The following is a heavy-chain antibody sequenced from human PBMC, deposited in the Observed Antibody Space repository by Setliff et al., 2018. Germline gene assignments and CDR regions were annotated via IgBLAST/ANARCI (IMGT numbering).Heavy chain of an antibody. Sequence: SETLSLTCTVSGGSISSMSYYWGWIRQPPGKGLEWIGSIYHSGSSYYNSSLRSRVTISVDTSKNQFSLILRSVTAADTAVYYCARSMIQRNYYCGLDVWGQGTTVTVSS. CDR3: ARSMIQRNYYCGLDV. CDR1: GGSISSMSYY. CDR2: IYHSGSS. D-gene: IGHD3-16*01. J-gene: IGHJ6*02. V-gene: IGHV4-39*07.